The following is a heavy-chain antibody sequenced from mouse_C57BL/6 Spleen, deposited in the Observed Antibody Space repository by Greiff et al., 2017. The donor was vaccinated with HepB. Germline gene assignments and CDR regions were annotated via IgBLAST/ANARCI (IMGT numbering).Heavy chain of an antibody. CDR1: GFTFSDAW. CDR3: TRPITTVVEEAWFAY. Sequence: EVKVVESGGGLVQPGGSMKLSCAASGFTFSDAWMDWVRQSPEKGLEWVAEIRNKANNHATYYAESVKGRFTISRDDSKSSVYLQMNSLRAEDTGIYYCTRPITTVVEEAWFAYWGQGTLVTVSA. CDR2: IRNKANNHAT. D-gene: IGHD1-1*01. V-gene: IGHV6-6*01. J-gene: IGHJ3*01.